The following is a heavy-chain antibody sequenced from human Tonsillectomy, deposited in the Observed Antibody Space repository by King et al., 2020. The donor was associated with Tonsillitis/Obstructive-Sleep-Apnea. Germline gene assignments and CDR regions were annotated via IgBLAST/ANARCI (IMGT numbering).Heavy chain of an antibody. V-gene: IGHV3-43*02. Sequence: QLVQSGGGVVQPGGSLRLSCAASGFTFDDYAMHWVRQAPGKGLEWVSLISGDGGSTYYADSVKGRFTISRDNSKNSLYLQMNSLRTEDTALYYCAKIYCSSTSCYLWEYFQHWGQGTLVTVSS. J-gene: IGHJ1*01. D-gene: IGHD2-2*01. CDR1: GFTFDDYA. CDR2: ISGDGGST. CDR3: AKIYCSSTSCYLWEYFQH.